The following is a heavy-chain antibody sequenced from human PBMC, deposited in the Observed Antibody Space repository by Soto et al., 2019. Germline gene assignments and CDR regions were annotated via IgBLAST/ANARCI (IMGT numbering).Heavy chain of an antibody. CDR2: IFTSGST. CDR1: NDSISNYY. V-gene: IGHV4-4*07. J-gene: IGHJ4*02. CDR3: ARSSLRVGFDY. Sequence: SETLSLTCIVSNDSISNYYWSWIRQPAGKGLEWIGRIFTSGSTNYNPSLKSRVTMSVDTSKNQFSLKVRSVTAADTAVYFCARSSLRVGFDYWGQGTLVSGSS.